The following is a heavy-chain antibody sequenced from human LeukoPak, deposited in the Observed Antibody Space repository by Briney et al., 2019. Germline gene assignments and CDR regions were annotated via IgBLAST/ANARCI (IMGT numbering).Heavy chain of an antibody. Sequence: PSETLSLTCAVSGGSISSNSYYWGWIRQPPGKGLEWIGSIFYSGNTYDNPSLKSRVTISVDTSKNQFSLKLNSVTAADTAVYYCARHRSKWLQSSFDYWGQGTLVTVSS. D-gene: IGHD5-24*01. CDR1: GGSISSNSYY. CDR3: ARHRSKWLQSSFDY. V-gene: IGHV4-39*01. J-gene: IGHJ4*02. CDR2: IFYSGNT.